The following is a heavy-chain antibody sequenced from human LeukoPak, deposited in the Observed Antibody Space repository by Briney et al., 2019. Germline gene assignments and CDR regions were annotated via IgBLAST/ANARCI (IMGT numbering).Heavy chain of an antibody. CDR2: IYYSGST. V-gene: IGHV4-61*01. D-gene: IGHD6-19*01. J-gene: IGHJ4*02. CDR3: ARYSSGWYYFDY. CDR1: GGSVSSGSYY. Sequence: PSETLSLTCTVSGGSVSSGSYYWSWIRQPPGKGLEWIGYIYYSGSTNYNPSLKSRVTISVDTSKNQFSLKLSSVTAADTAVYYCARYSSGWYYFDYWGQGTLDTVSS.